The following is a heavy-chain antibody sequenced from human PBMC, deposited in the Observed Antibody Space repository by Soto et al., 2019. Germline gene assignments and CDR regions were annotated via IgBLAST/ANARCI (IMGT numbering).Heavy chain of an antibody. CDR1: GGSISNFY. D-gene: IGHD2-8*01. J-gene: IGHJ4*02. CDR3: ARAPMVLSRSYFDS. V-gene: IGHV4-59*01. CDR2: ISYSGNT. Sequence: PSETLSLTCTVSGGSISNFYWSWIRQPPGKRLEWIGYISYSGNTNYNPSLKSRVSISVDTSKNQLSLNLTSVTAADTAVYYCARAPMVLSRSYFDSWGQGTPVTRLL.